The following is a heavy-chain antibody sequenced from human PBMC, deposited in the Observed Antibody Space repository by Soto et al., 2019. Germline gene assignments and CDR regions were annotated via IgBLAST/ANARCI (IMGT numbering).Heavy chain of an antibody. CDR2: IWYDGSNK. V-gene: IGHV3-33*01. CDR1: GFTFSSYG. J-gene: IGHJ4*02. CDR3: ARDVVVPAAATLDY. Sequence: QVQLVESGGGVVQPGRSLRLSCAASGFTFSSYGMRWVRQAPGKGLEWVAVIWYDGSNKYYADSVKGRFTISRDNSKNTLYLQMNSLRAEDTAVYYCARDVVVPAAATLDYWGQGTLVTVSS. D-gene: IGHD2-2*01.